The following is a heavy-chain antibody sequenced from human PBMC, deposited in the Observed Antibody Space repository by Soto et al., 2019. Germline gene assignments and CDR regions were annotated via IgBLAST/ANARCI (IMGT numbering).Heavy chain of an antibody. J-gene: IGHJ4*02. Sequence: EVQLVESGGGLVQPGGSLRLSCEASGFTFSSYWMSWVRQAPGKGLEWVANIKQDGSEKYYVDSVKGRFTISRDNAKNSLYLQMNIPRADDTAVYYSALIGYNDFDYWGQGTLVTVSS. V-gene: IGHV3-7*01. CDR2: IKQDGSEK. CDR1: GFTFSSYW. D-gene: IGHD1-1*01. CDR3: ALIGYNDFDY.